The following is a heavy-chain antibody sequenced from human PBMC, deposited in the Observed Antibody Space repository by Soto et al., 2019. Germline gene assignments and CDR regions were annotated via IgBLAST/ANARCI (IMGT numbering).Heavy chain of an antibody. D-gene: IGHD3-10*01. J-gene: IGHJ6*02. CDR1: GFTFSSYG. V-gene: IGHV3-33*01. CDR3: ARTYYYGSGSYYGMDV. CDR2: IWYDGSNK. Sequence: TGGSLRLSCAASGFTFSSYGMHWVRQAPGKGLEWVAVIWYDGSNKYYADSVKGRFTISRDNSKNTLYLQMNSLRAEDTAVYYCARTYYYGSGSYYGMDVWGQGTTVTVSS.